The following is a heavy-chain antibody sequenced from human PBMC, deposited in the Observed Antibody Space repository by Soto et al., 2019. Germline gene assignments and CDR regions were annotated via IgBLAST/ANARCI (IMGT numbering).Heavy chain of an antibody. V-gene: IGHV1-2*04. CDR1: GYTFTGYY. Sequence: ASVKVSCKASGYTFTGYYMHWVRQAPGQGLEWMGWINPNSGGTNYAQKFQGWVTMTRDTSISTAYMELSRLRSDDTAVYYCARDSRGYCSGGSCYSEDGMDVWGQGTTVTVSS. CDR3: ARDSRGYCSGGSCYSEDGMDV. D-gene: IGHD2-15*01. J-gene: IGHJ6*02. CDR2: INPNSGGT.